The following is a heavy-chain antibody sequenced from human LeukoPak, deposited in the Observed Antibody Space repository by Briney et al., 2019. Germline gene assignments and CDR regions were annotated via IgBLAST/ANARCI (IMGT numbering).Heavy chain of an antibody. V-gene: IGHV4-61*02. CDR1: GGSISSGSYY. J-gene: IGHJ6*03. Sequence: SQTLSLTCTVSGGSISSGSYYWSWIRQPAGKGLEWIGRIYTSGSTNYNPSLKSRVTISVDTSKNQFSLKLSSVTAADTAVYYCARGEYSSSLKLRAYYYYMDVWGKGTTVTVSS. D-gene: IGHD6-6*01. CDR2: IYTSGST. CDR3: ARGEYSSSLKLRAYYYYMDV.